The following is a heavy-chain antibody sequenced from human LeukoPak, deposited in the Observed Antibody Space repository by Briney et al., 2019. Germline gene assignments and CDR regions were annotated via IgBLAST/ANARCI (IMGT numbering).Heavy chain of an antibody. CDR3: ARELELRY. CDR2: MNQRGSM. D-gene: IGHD1-7*01. CDR1: GASFTGYY. J-gene: IGHJ4*02. Sequence: SETLSLTCDVYGASFTGYYWSWIRQSPGKGLEWVGEMNQRGSMNYNPSLKSRVTISVDRSKNQFSLKLSSVTAADTAVYYCARELELRYWGQGTLVTVSS. V-gene: IGHV4-34*01.